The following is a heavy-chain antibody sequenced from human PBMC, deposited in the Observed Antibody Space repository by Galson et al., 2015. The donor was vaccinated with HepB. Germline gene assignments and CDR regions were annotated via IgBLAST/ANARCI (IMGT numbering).Heavy chain of an antibody. J-gene: IGHJ4*02. V-gene: IGHV3-48*03. CDR1: GFTFSSYE. D-gene: IGHD6-13*01. CDR3: AKDPPFEQLVRGMHYFDY. CDR2: ISSSGSTI. Sequence: SLRLSCAASGFTFSSYEMNWVRQAPGKGLEWVSYISSSGSTIYYADSVKGRFTISRDNSKNTLYLQMNSLRAEDTAVYYCAKDPPFEQLVRGMHYFDYWGQGTLVTVSS.